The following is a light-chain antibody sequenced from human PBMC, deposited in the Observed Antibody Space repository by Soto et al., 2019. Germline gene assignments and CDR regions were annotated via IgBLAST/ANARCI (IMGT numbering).Light chain of an antibody. CDR2: DVT. V-gene: IGLV2-14*03. Sequence: QSALTQPASVSGSPGQSITISCTGTSSDVGGYNYVSWYQQHPGKVPKLMICDVTNRPPGVSNRLSGPKSGNTASLTISGLQTEDEDDYYCSSYTSSSTGVFGGGTKLTVL. J-gene: IGLJ3*02. CDR1: SSDVGGYNY. CDR3: SSYTSSSTGV.